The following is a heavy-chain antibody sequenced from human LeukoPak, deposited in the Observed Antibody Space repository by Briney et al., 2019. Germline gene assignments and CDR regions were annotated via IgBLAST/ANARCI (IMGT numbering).Heavy chain of an antibody. CDR2: INPSGGST. V-gene: IGHV1-46*01. Sequence: VASVKVSYKASGYTFTSYYMHWVRQAPGQGLEWMGIINPSGGSTSYAQKFQGRVTMTRDTSTSTVYMELSSLRSEDTAVYYCAREGIAVAGGDYWGQGTLVTVSS. CDR3: AREGIAVAGGDY. CDR1: GYTFTSYY. D-gene: IGHD6-19*01. J-gene: IGHJ4*02.